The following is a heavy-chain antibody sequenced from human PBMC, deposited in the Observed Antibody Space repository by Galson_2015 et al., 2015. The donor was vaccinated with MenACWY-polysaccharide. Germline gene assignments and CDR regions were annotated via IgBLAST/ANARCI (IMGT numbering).Heavy chain of an antibody. Sequence: SETLSLTCAVYGESFSNYYWNWIRQAPGKGLEWIGEIDFRGRTRYNPSLKSRVTISVDTSKNQFSLHVRSATAADTAVYFCARPGYCSSTICTGHMDVWGQGTTVTVSS. D-gene: IGHD2-2*01. CDR2: IDFRGRT. J-gene: IGHJ6*02. V-gene: IGHV4-34*01. CDR1: GESFSNYY. CDR3: ARPGYCSSTICTGHMDV.